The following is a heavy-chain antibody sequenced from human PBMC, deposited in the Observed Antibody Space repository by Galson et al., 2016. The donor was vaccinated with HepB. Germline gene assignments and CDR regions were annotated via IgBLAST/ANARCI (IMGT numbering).Heavy chain of an antibody. CDR2: IDRNGGRT. CDR1: GFTFSSYN. Sequence: SLRLSCAASGFTFSSYNMHWIRQAPGKGLEYVSGIDRNGGRTYYTDPVKGRFTLSRDNSKNTVYLQMSSLRIEDTAVYFCVKEGYQELSDGAFDIWGQGTMVTVSS. J-gene: IGHJ3*02. CDR3: VKEGYQELSDGAFDI. V-gene: IGHV3-64D*06. D-gene: IGHD2-2*01.